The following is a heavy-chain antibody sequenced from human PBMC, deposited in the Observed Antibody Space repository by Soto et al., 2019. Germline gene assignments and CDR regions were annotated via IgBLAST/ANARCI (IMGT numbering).Heavy chain of an antibody. J-gene: IGHJ6*02. Sequence: QVQLVQSGAEVKKPGSSVKVSCKASGGTFSSYAISWVRQAPGQGLEWMGGIIPIFGTANDAQKFQGRVTITADESTSTADMELSSLGCEDTAVHYCVRSSTSASSRYYYYGMDVWGQGNTVTVS. CDR3: VRSSTSASSRYYYYGMDV. CDR1: GGTFSSYA. CDR2: IIPIFGTA. V-gene: IGHV1-69*12. D-gene: IGHD2-2*01.